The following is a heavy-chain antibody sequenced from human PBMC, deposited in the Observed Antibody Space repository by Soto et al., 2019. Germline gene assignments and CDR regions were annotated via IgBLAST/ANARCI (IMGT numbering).Heavy chain of an antibody. J-gene: IGHJ4*02. CDR3: ATYSSSPLEYDY. V-gene: IGHV4-39*01. CDR2: IYYSGST. Sequence: SETLSLTCTVSGGSISSSSYYWGWIRQPPGKGLEWIGSIYYSGSTYYNPSLKSRVTISVDTSKNQFSLKLSSVTAADTAVYYCATYSSSPLEYDYWGQGTLVTVSS. CDR1: GGSISSSSYY. D-gene: IGHD6-13*01.